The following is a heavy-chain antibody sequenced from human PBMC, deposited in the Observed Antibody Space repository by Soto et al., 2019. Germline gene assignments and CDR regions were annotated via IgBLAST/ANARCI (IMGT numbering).Heavy chain of an antibody. V-gene: IGHV4-61*08. CDR3: ARSPNYYYYGFDV. J-gene: IGHJ6*02. CDR1: GGSVSSGDYF. Sequence: LSLTCTVSGGSVSSGDYFWSWLRQSPGKRLEWIAYIYYSGSTNYNPSLKSRATISVDTSKSQVSLTLTSRTAADAALYYCARSPNYYYYGFDVWGQGTAVTVSS. D-gene: IGHD3-10*01. CDR2: IYYSGST.